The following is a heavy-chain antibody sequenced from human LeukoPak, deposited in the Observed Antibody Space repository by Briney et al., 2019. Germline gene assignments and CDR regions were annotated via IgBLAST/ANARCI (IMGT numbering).Heavy chain of an antibody. CDR3: ARLTMGSWYKGDAFDI. D-gene: IGHD6-13*01. CDR2: INSDGSYT. Sequence: GGSLRLSCAASGFTFSTYWMHWVRQAPGKGLVWVSRINSDGSYTSYADSVKGRFTISRDNAKNTLYLQMNSLRAEDTAVYYCARLTMGSWYKGDAFDIWGQGTMVTVSS. V-gene: IGHV3-74*01. CDR1: GFTFSTYW. J-gene: IGHJ3*02.